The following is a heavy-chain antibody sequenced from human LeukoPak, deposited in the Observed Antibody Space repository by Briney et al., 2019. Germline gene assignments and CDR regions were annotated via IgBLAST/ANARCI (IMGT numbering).Heavy chain of an antibody. J-gene: IGHJ4*02. D-gene: IGHD5-18*01. CDR1: GFTVSTNC. CDR3: ARVDTVMAYYFDL. CDR2: VYSGGTT. V-gene: IGHV3-53*04. Sequence: GGSLRLSCAASGFTVSTNCVTWVRQAPGKGLEWVSTVYSGGTTYYADSVMGRFTISRHNSRNTLYLQMNSLRAEDTAVYYCARVDTVMAYYFDLWGQGTPVTVSS.